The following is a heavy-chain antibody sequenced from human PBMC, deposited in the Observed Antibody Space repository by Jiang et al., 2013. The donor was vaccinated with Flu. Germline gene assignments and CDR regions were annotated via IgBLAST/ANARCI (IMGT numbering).Heavy chain of an antibody. D-gene: IGHD3-9*01. CDR3: ARTLRYYDPIDV. CDR1: GFSFSSYW. Sequence: VQLVESGGGLVQPGGSLRLSCAASGFSFSSYWMHWIRQAPGKGLMWVSRITGDGIGAAYADSMKGRFTISRDNGKKTLYLQVNSLRGEDTAVYYCARTLRYYDPIDVWGQGTMVTVSS. V-gene: IGHV3-74*01. CDR2: ITGDGIGA. J-gene: IGHJ3*01.